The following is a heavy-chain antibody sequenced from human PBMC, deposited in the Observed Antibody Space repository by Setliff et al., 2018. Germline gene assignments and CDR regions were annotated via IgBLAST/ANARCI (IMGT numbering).Heavy chain of an antibody. CDR3: ARGGVTAVWDLTD. J-gene: IGHJ4*02. Sequence: SETLSLTCTVSGGSISSSNWWTWVRQPPGKGLEWVGEIYHSGSINYNPSLKSRVTMSVDKSKNQFSLKLTSVTAADTAVYYCARGGVTAVWDLTDWGQGTLVTVS. CDR1: GGSISSSNW. V-gene: IGHV4-4*02. D-gene: IGHD2-21*02. CDR2: IYHSGSI.